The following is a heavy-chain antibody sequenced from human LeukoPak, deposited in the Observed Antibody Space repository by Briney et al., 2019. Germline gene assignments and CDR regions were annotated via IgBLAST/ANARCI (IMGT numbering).Heavy chain of an antibody. D-gene: IGHD3-10*01. V-gene: IGHV3-53*01. CDR2: IYSGGST. CDR1: GFTVSSNY. Sequence: PGGSLRLSCAASGFTVSSNYMSWVRQAPGKGLEWVSVIYSGGSTYYPDSVKGRFTISRDNSKNTLYLQMNSLSAEDTAVYYCARDESFYGSGRYYWGQGTLVTVSS. J-gene: IGHJ4*02. CDR3: ARDESFYGSGRYY.